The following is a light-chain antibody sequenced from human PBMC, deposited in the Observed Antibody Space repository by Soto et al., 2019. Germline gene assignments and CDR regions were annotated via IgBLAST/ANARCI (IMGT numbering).Light chain of an antibody. CDR2: ATS. CDR1: QSVGNN. J-gene: IGKJ4*01. Sequence: EIVVTQSPATLSVSPGERATLSCRASQSVGNNFAWYQQKPGQAPRLLIFATSTRATGVPARVSASGSWTEFTPTISSLQSEEFAGHSWQQYGDWPLTFGGGAKVEIE. CDR3: QQYGDWPLT. V-gene: IGKV3-15*01.